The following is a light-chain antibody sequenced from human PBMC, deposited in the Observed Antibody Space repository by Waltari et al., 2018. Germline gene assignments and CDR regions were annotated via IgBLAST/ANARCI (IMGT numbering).Light chain of an antibody. CDR1: TLRRYY. CDR2: GPD. CDR3: HSRETFSTRL. Sequence: SSDLTQDPSVSVALGQTVRITCHGDTLRRYYASWYQQRPGQAPILVLYGPDNRPSGFPDRFSGSTSGNTASLTITGAQAEDEADYYCHSRETFSTRLFGGGTRLTV. J-gene: IGLJ2*01. V-gene: IGLV3-19*01.